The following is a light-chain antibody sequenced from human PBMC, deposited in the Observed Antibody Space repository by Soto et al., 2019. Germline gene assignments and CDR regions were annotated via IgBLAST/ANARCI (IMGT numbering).Light chain of an antibody. CDR1: QGISNY. CDR2: AAS. CDR3: QQYYNFPFT. Sequence: VIWMTQSPSLLSASTGDRVTISCRMSQGISNYLAWYQQKSGKAPELLIYAASTLQSGVPSRFSGSGSGTDFTLTISSLQSEDFATYYCQQYYNFPFTFGPGTKVDIK. V-gene: IGKV1D-8*01. J-gene: IGKJ3*01.